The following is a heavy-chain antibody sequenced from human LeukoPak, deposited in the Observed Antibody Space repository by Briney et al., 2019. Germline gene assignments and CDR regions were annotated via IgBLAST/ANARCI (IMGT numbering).Heavy chain of an antibody. V-gene: IGHV4-61*01. Sequence: SETLSLTCTVSGVSVSGDNYYWTWMRQPPGKGLEWIGCIYYSGSTNYNPSLKSRVTISIDTSKNQFSLKLSSVTAADTAVYFCAREMYYSGSGSPNAFDIWGQGTMVTVSS. CDR3: AREMYYSGSGSPNAFDI. J-gene: IGHJ3*02. CDR2: IYYSGST. D-gene: IGHD3-10*01. CDR1: GVSVSGDNYY.